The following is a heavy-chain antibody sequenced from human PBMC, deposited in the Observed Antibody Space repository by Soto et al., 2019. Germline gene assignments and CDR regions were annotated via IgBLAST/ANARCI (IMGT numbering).Heavy chain of an antibody. CDR2: IFNSGSD. J-gene: IGHJ4*02. V-gene: IGHV4-61*01. CDR3: ARGRGYGYGIDY. CDR1: GGSVTSGNHY. Sequence: QVQLQESGPGLVKPSETLSLTCTVSGGSVTSGNHYWSWIRQSPGKGLEFIASIFNSGSDNYNPSLKSRVTSSIATSKNRFSLNVTSVSAADTAVYYCARGRGYGYGIDYWGQGTLVTVSS. D-gene: IGHD5-18*01.